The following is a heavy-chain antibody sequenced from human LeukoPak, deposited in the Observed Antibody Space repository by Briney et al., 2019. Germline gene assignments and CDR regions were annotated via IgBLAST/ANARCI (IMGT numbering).Heavy chain of an antibody. V-gene: IGHV3-43*02. CDR1: GFTFDDYG. CDR2: ISGLGGST. J-gene: IGHJ4*02. D-gene: IGHD5-18*01. Sequence: QPGGSLRLSCAASGFTFDDYGMHWVRQAPGKGLQWVSLISGLGGSTYYADSVKGRFTISRDNSKNSLYLQMNSLRTEDTGLYYCAKEGYSYGYYFDYWGQGTLVTVSS. CDR3: AKEGYSYGYYFDY.